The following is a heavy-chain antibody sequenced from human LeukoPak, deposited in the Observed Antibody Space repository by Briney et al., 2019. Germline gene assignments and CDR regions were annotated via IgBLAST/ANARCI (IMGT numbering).Heavy chain of an antibody. CDR3: ARDRTVDSYGYDPDAFDI. CDR2: ISSSSSTI. CDR1: GFTFSSYS. D-gene: IGHD5-18*01. V-gene: IGHV3-48*01. Sequence: PGGSLRLSCAASGFTFSSYSMNWVRQAPGKGLEWVSYISSSSSTIYYADSVKGRFTISRDNAKNSLYLQMNSLRAEGTAVYYCARDRTVDSYGYDPDAFDIWGQGTMVTVSS. J-gene: IGHJ3*02.